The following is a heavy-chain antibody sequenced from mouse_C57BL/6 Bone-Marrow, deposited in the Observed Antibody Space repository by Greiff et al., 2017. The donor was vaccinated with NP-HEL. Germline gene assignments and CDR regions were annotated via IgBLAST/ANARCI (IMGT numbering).Heavy chain of an antibody. D-gene: IGHD1-1*01. V-gene: IGHV14-4*01. CDR2: IDPENGDT. CDR1: GFNIKDDY. Sequence: VQLQQSGAELVRPGASVKLSCTASGFNIKDDYMHWVKQRPEQGLEWIGWIDPENGDTEYASKFQGKATITADTPSNTAYLQLSSLTSEDTAVYYCRTTVGDYWGQGTTLTVSS. CDR3: RTTVGDY. J-gene: IGHJ2*01.